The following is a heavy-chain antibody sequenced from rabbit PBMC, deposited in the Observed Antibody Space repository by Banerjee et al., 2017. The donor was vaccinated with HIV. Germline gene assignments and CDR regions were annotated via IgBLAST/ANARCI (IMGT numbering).Heavy chain of an antibody. J-gene: IGHJ3*01. Sequence: QEQLVESGGGLVQPEGSLTLTCKASGFDFNSNAMCWVRQAPGKGLEWIGCIDAGSGTTYYANWAKGRFTISKTSSTTVTLQMTSLTAADTATYFCARDAGGDGYSNDLWGQGTLVTVS. V-gene: IGHV1S45*01. D-gene: IGHD7-1*01. CDR3: ARDAGGDGYSNDL. CDR1: GFDFNSNA. CDR2: IDAGSGTT.